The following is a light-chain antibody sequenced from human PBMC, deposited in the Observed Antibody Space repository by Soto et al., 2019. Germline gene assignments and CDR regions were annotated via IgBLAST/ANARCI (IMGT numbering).Light chain of an antibody. J-gene: IGKJ5*01. V-gene: IGKV1-39*01. CDR2: ATS. CDR3: QQSYKMPS. Sequence: IPLTQSPSSLAASVGDRLTLTCRASRNVSIYLNWYQHKPGKGPTLLIHATSNLQIGVPSRFSGSGSGTEFTLTISSLEPEDFGTYYCQQSYKMPSFGQGTGLEIK. CDR1: RNVSIY.